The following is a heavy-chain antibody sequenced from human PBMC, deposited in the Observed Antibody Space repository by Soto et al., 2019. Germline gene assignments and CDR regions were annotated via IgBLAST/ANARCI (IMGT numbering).Heavy chain of an antibody. CDR2: ISGSGGST. CDR3: AKGHELRYFDWLLPTGAFDI. CDR1: GFTFSSYA. V-gene: IGHV3-23*01. J-gene: IGHJ3*02. Sequence: EVQLLESGGGLVQPGGSLRLSCAASGFTFSSYAMSWVRQAPGKGLEWVSAISGSGGSTYYADSVKGRFTISRDNSKNTLYLPMNSLRAEDTAVYYCAKGHELRYFDWLLPTGAFDIWGQGTMVTVSS. D-gene: IGHD3-9*01.